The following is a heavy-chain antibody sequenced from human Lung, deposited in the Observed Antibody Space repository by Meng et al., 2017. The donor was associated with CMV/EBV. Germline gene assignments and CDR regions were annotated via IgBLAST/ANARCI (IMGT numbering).Heavy chain of an antibody. Sequence: GSLRLSCVASGITFSSYWMHWVRQAPGKGLEWVSRIDSDGSSTTYAESVKGRFTISRDNAKNTLFLQMISLRAEDTAVYYCTRDGDYYDATLHWGQGSLVTVSS. J-gene: IGHJ4*02. CDR1: GITFSSYW. V-gene: IGHV3-74*01. CDR2: IDSDGSST. D-gene: IGHD3-16*01. CDR3: TRDGDYYDATLH.